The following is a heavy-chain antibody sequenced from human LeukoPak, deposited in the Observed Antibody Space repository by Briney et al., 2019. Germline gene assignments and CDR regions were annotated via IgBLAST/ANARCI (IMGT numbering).Heavy chain of an antibody. D-gene: IGHD1-26*01. CDR1: GYTFTSYY. J-gene: IGHJ4*02. CDR2: INPSGGST. Sequence: ASVKVSCKASGYTFTSYYMHWVRQAPGQGLEXXXIINPSGGSTXXXQKXXGXVTMTRDTSTSTVYMELSSLRSEDTAVYYCARDLGMGATIDDYWGQGTPVTVSS. V-gene: IGHV1-46*01. CDR3: ARDLGMGATIDDY.